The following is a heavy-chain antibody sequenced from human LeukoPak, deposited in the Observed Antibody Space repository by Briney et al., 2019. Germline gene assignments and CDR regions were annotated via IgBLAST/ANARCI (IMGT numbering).Heavy chain of an antibody. CDR1: GGSFSGYH. V-gene: IGHV4-34*01. CDR2: INHSGST. J-gene: IGHJ4*02. Sequence: PSETLSLTCAVYGGSFSGYHWSWIRQPPGKGLEWIGEINHSGSTNYNPSLKSRVTISVDTSKNQFSLKLSSVTPADTAVYYCARARDYYDSSGYYRVRYYFDYWGQGTLVTVSS. D-gene: IGHD3-22*01. CDR3: ARARDYYDSSGYYRVRYYFDY.